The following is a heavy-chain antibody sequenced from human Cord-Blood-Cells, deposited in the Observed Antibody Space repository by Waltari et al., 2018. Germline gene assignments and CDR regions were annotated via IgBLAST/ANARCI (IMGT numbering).Heavy chain of an antibody. V-gene: IGHV2-26*01. J-gene: IGHJ4*02. D-gene: IGHD5-12*01. CDR3: ARIGGYSGYDPYYFDY. Sequence: QVTLKESGPVLVKPTETLTLTCTVSGFSLSNARMGVSWIRQPPGKALEWLAHIFSNDEKSYSTSLKSGLTIAKDTSKSQVVLTMTNMDPVDTATYYCARIGGYSGYDPYYFDYWGQGTLVTVSS. CDR1: GFSLSNARMG. CDR2: IFSNDEK.